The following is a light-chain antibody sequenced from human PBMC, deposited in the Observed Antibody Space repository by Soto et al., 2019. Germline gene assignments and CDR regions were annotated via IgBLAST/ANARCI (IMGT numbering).Light chain of an antibody. Sequence: QSALTQPASVSGSPGQSITLSCTGTSSDIGGYDYVSWYQRHPDKAPKLIIYNVNNRPSGVSNRFSGSKSGNTASLTISGLQAEDEADYYRTSYASGSSHVVFGGGTKLTV. CDR1: SSDIGGYDY. CDR3: TSYASGSSHVV. V-gene: IGLV2-14*01. CDR2: NVN. J-gene: IGLJ2*01.